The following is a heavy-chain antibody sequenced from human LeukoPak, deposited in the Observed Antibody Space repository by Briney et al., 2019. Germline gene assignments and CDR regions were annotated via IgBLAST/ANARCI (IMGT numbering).Heavy chain of an antibody. J-gene: IGHJ4*02. CDR2: ITSRSSYI. CDR1: GFTFSGYG. Sequence: GGSLRLSCAASGFTFSGYGMNWVRQAPGKGLEWVSSITSRSSYIYYADSVKGRFTISRDHAKNSLYLQMTSLRAEDTAVYYCARGNYCSGGSCYAVDYWGQGTLVTVSS. D-gene: IGHD2-15*01. CDR3: ARGNYCSGGSCYAVDY. V-gene: IGHV3-21*01.